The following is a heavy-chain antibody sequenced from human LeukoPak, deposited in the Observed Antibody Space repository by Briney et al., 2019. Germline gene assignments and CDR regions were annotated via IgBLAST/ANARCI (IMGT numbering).Heavy chain of an antibody. CDR3: ARAGTGGYFDY. D-gene: IGHD1-1*01. J-gene: IGHJ4*02. CDR1: GGTFSSYA. Sequence: SVKVSCKASGGTFSSYAISWVRQVPGQGLEWMGRIIPILGIANYAQKFQGRVTITADKSTGTAYMELSSLRSEDTAVYYCARAGTGGYFDYWGQGTLVTVSS. V-gene: IGHV1-69*04. CDR2: IIPILGIA.